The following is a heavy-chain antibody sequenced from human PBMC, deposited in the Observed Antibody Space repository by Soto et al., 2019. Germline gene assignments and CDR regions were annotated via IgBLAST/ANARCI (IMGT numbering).Heavy chain of an antibody. Sequence: SETLSLTCTVSGGSISFSSYYWGWIRQPPGKGLEWIGSIYYSGSTYYNPSLKSRVTISVDTSKNQFSLKLSSVTAADTAVYYCARLSMVTMRGWFDPWGQGTLVTVSS. V-gene: IGHV4-39*01. CDR2: IYYSGST. CDR3: ARLSMVTMRGWFDP. J-gene: IGHJ5*02. CDR1: GGSISFSSYY. D-gene: IGHD5-18*01.